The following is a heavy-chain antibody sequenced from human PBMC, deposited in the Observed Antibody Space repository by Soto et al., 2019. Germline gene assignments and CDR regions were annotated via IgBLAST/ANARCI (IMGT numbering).Heavy chain of an antibody. Sequence: PGGSLRLSCAASGFTFSSYGMHWVRQAPGKGLEWVAVIWYDGSNKYYADSVKGRFTISRDNSKNTLYLQMNSLRAEDTAVYYCARDLYNWNPSGHFDYWGQGTLVTVSS. CDR3: ARDLYNWNPSGHFDY. J-gene: IGHJ4*02. V-gene: IGHV3-33*01. CDR1: GFTFSSYG. CDR2: IWYDGSNK. D-gene: IGHD1-20*01.